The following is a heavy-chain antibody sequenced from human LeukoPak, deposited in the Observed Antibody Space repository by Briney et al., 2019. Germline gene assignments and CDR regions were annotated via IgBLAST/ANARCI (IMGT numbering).Heavy chain of an antibody. CDR2: IIPIFGTA. D-gene: IGHD1-1*01. CDR3: ARAAGTTVGFDY. V-gene: IGHV1-69*13. Sequence: GASVKVSCKASGYTFTSYGISWVRQAPGQGLEWMGGIIPIFGTANYAQRFQGRVTITADESTSTAYMELSSLRSEDTAVYYCARAAGTTVGFDYWGQGTLVTVSS. J-gene: IGHJ4*02. CDR1: GYTFTSYG.